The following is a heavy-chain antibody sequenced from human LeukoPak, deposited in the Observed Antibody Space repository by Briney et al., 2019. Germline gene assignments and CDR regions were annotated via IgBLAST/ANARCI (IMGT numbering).Heavy chain of an antibody. CDR3: ARDQGGVGY. J-gene: IGHJ4*02. D-gene: IGHD3-16*01. Sequence: PGGSLRLSCAASGFTFSNYGMHWARQAPGKGLEWVAFIGFDGSDHSYADSVKGRFTISRDNAKNSLYLQMNSLRAEDTAVYYCARDQGGVGYWGQGTLVTVSS. CDR1: GFTFSNYG. V-gene: IGHV3-30*02. CDR2: IGFDGSDH.